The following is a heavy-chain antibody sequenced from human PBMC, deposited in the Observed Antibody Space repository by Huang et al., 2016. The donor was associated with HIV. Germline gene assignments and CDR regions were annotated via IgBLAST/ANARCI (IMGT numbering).Heavy chain of an antibody. CDR2: IRKTSGAT. CDR3: VRDSSSGLQLRY. CDR1: GYTFSTYS. J-gene: IGHJ4*02. Sequence: EVQLVESGGGLAQPGGSLRLSCVASGYTFSTYSMNWVRQVPGKGLGGVSYIRKTSGATSYAESVKGRFTVSRDNVKNSLYLQMNRLRVEDTAMYYCVRDSSSGLQLRYWGQGALVIVS. V-gene: IGHV3-48*01. D-gene: IGHD3-22*01.